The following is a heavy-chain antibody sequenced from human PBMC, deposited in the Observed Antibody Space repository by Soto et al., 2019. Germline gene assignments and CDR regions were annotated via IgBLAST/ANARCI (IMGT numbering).Heavy chain of an antibody. Sequence: HPGGSLRLSCEASGFPLSSFGIHWVRQAPGKGLEWLAIIWNDGSNEYYADSVKGRFTISRDNSKNTVYLQVSNLRAEDTAVYFCARDKTDSGGYSDSWGQGTLVTVSS. CDR2: IWNDGSNE. D-gene: IGHD2-15*01. J-gene: IGHJ4*02. CDR3: ARDKTDSGGYSDS. CDR1: GFPLSSFG. V-gene: IGHV3-33*01.